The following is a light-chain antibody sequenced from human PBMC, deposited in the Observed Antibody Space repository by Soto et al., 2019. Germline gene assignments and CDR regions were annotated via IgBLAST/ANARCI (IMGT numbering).Light chain of an antibody. Sequence: EIVLTQSPGTLSLSPGERATLSGRASQSVSSSYLAWHQQKPGQAPRLLIYDASSRATGIPDRFSGSGSGTDFTLTISRLEPEDFAVYYCQQYGSSPYTFGQGTKLEIK. CDR2: DAS. V-gene: IGKV3-20*01. CDR1: QSVSSSY. CDR3: QQYGSSPYT. J-gene: IGKJ2*01.